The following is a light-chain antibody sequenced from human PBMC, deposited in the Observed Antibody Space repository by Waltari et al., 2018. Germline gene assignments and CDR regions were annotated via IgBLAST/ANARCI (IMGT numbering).Light chain of an antibody. CDR3: LQYNSYSWT. CDR1: QSISGW. J-gene: IGKJ1*01. CDR2: KAS. Sequence: DIQMTQSPSTLSASVGDRVTIACRASQSISGWLALYQQKPGKAPNLLISKASSLQTGVPSRFNGSGSGTEFTLTINTLQPDDFATYHCLQYNSYSWTFGQGTKVEIK. V-gene: IGKV1-5*03.